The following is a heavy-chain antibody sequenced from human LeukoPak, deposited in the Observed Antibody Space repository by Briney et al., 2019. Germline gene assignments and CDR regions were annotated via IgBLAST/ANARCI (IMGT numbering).Heavy chain of an antibody. CDR3: ARDPERYLRTGKFDY. V-gene: IGHV3-21*01. CDR1: GFTFNTSA. Sequence: GGSLRLSCAASGFTFNTSAMIWVRQVPGKGLEWVSSINSYSSHIYYAASVRGRFTVSRDNARNSVFLQMNSLTAEDTAVYYCARDPERYLRTGKFDYWGQGTRVTVSS. D-gene: IGHD5/OR15-5a*01. J-gene: IGHJ4*02. CDR2: INSYSSHI.